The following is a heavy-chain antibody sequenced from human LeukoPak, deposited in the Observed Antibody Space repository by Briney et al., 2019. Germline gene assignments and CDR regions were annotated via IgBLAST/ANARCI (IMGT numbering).Heavy chain of an antibody. CDR2: IDTDGSSA. J-gene: IGHJ4*02. Sequence: GGSLRLSCAASGFTFSDYWMHWVRQAPGKGLVWVSRIDTDGSSATYADSVKGRFTVSRDNAKNTVYLQMNSLRVEDTGVYSCASALTTVTPHFHYWGQGTLVTVSS. CDR3: ASALTTVTPHFHY. D-gene: IGHD4-17*01. CDR1: GFTFSDYW. V-gene: IGHV3-74*01.